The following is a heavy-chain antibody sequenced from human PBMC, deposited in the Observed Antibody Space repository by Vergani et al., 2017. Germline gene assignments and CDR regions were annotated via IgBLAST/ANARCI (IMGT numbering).Heavy chain of an antibody. CDR1: GFTFSGSA. D-gene: IGHD3-22*01. CDR3: TRHSYYDSSGYYWNFDY. V-gene: IGHV3-73*01. CDR2: IRSKANSYAT. J-gene: IGHJ4*02. Sequence: VQLVESGGGLVQPGGSLKLSCAASGFTFSGSAMHWVRQASGKGLEWVGRIRSKANSYATAYAASVKGRFTISRDDSKNTAYLQMNSLKTEDTAVYYCTRHSYYDSSGYYWNFDYWGQGTLVTVSS.